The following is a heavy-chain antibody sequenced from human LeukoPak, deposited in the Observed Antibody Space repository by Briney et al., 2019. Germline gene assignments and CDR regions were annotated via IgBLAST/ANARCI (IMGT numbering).Heavy chain of an antibody. Sequence: PGGSLRLSCAASGFTFRTYSMNWVRQAPGKGLEWVSSITGSSDFMSYADSVKGRFTISRDNAKNSLYLQMNSLRAEDTAVYYCARDVGSIYYDSSGYLTPDYWGQGTLVTVSS. V-gene: IGHV3-21*01. J-gene: IGHJ4*02. CDR2: ITGSSDFM. CDR3: ARDVGSIYYDSSGYLTPDY. D-gene: IGHD3-22*01. CDR1: GFTFRTYS.